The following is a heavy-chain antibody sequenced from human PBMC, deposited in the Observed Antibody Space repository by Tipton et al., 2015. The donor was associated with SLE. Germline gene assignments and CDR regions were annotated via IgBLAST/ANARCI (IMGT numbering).Heavy chain of an antibody. V-gene: IGHV4-59*12. D-gene: IGHD1-20*01. CDR3: ARGPYNWNPFYYYYMDV. CDR2: IHYSGST. CDR1: GVSIGSYY. J-gene: IGHJ6*03. Sequence: TLSLTCSVSGVSIGSYYWSWIRQPPGKGLEWIGYIHYSGSTNYNPSLKRRVTISVDTSKNQFSLKLSSVTAADTAVYYCARGPYNWNPFYYYYMDVWGKGTTVTVSS.